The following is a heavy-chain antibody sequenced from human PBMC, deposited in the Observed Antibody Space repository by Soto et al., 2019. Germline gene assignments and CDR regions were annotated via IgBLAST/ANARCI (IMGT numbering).Heavy chain of an antibody. CDR2: ISAYNGNT. J-gene: IGHJ3*02. Sequence: ASVKVSCKASGYTFTSYGISWVRQAPGQGLEWMGWISAYNGNTNYAQKLQGRVTMTTDTSTSTAYMELRSLRSDDTAVYYCARDQYSSSPECAFDIWGQGTMVTVSS. V-gene: IGHV1-18*01. CDR1: GYTFTSYG. D-gene: IGHD6-13*01. CDR3: ARDQYSSSPECAFDI.